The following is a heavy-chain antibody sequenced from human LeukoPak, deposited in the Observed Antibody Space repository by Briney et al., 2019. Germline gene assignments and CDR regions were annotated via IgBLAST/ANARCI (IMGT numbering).Heavy chain of an antibody. D-gene: IGHD4-11*01. V-gene: IGHV3-30-3*01. CDR1: GFTFSIYA. CDR3: APYSDLTQEDGFDY. J-gene: IGHJ4*02. Sequence: PGGSLRLSCVASGFTFSIYAFPWVRQAPGKGLEWVAIISHDGNNKYYADSVKGRFTVSRDNSKNTLFLQMNSLRTEDTALYHCAPYSDLTQEDGFDYWGQGALVTVSS. CDR2: ISHDGNNK.